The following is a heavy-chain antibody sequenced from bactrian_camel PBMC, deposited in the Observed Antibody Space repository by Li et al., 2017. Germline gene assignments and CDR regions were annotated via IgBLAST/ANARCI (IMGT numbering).Heavy chain of an antibody. Sequence: VQLVESGGDLVQPGGSLRLSCATSGFGFSTYFMHWVRQAPGKGLEWVSTINSGLSATSYTDSVKGRFTISRDNAKNTLSLQMNNLKPEDTAVYYCVRGPLTGDDSYWGQGTQVTVS. J-gene: IGHJ4*01. V-gene: IGHV3S6*01. D-gene: IGHD8*01. CDR3: VRGPLTGDDSY. CDR2: INSGLSAT. CDR1: GFGFSTYF.